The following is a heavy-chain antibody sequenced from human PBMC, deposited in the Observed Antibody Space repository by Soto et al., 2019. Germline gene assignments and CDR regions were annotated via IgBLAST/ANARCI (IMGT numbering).Heavy chain of an antibody. J-gene: IGHJ3*02. D-gene: IGHD6-13*01. CDR1: GGTFSTYT. V-gene: IGHV1-69*02. CDR2: ILPMLDIT. CDR3: TLGSWSAETFDI. Sequence: QVQLVQSGAEVKKPGSSVKVSCKASGGTFSTYTIIWVRQAPGQGLEWMGRILPMLDITNSAQRFQGRVTITADKSMSTAYLELSSLRSEDRAVYYCTLGSWSAETFDIWGRGTMVTVSS.